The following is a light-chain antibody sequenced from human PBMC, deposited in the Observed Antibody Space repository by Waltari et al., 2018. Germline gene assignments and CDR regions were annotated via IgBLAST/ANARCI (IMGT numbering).Light chain of an antibody. CDR2: WAS. CDR1: QSVFLSSNNHSY. CDR3: QHYYNIPYT. V-gene: IGKV4-1*01. J-gene: IGKJ2*01. Sequence: IVMTQYPDSLDASLGERHTLQCKSSQSVFLSSNNHSYLACYQQKPGQPPKVLIYWASTRQSGVPSRFSGSGSGTYFTLTISSLHAEDVAVYYCQHYYNIPYTFGQVTKLEI.